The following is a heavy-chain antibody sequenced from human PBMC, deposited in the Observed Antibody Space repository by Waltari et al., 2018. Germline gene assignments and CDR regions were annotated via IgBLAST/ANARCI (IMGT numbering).Heavy chain of an antibody. J-gene: IGHJ4*02. CDR2: IYYSGST. V-gene: IGHV4-39*01. CDR3: ASTVYYDSSGWTYYFDY. Sequence: QLQLQESGPGLVKPSETLSLTCPVSGGSISSRSYYCGWIRQPPGKGLEWIGSIYYSGSTYYNPSLKSRVTISVDTSKNQFSLKLSSVTAADTAVYYCASTVYYDSSGWTYYFDYWGQGTLVTVSS. CDR1: GGSISSRSYY. D-gene: IGHD3-22*01.